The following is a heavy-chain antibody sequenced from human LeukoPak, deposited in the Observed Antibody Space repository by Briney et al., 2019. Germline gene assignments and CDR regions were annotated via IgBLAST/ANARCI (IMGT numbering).Heavy chain of an antibody. CDR1: GFTFSSYV. D-gene: IGHD6-13*01. CDR3: AKSAVGAAGTFVFSDY. J-gene: IGHJ4*02. V-gene: IGHV3-23*01. Sequence: GGSLRLSCAASGFTFSSYVMSWVRQAPGKGLERVSAISGSGGSTYYADSVKGRFTISRDNSKNTLYLQMNSLRAEDTAVYYCAKSAVGAAGTFVFSDYWGQGTLVTVSS. CDR2: ISGSGGST.